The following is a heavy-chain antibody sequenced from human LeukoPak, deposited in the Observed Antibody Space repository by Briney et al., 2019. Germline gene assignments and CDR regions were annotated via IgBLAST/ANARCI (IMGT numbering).Heavy chain of an antibody. V-gene: IGHV4-59*01. D-gene: IGHD6-13*01. CDR3: ARYIAAPYNWFDP. J-gene: IGHJ5*02. CDR1: GGSISSYY. CDR2: IYYSGST. Sequence: PSETLSLTCTVSGGSISSYYWSWIRQPPGKGLEWIGYIYYSGSTNCNPSLKSRVTISVDTSKNQFSLKLSSVTAADTAVYYCARYIAAPYNWFDPWGQGTLVTVSS.